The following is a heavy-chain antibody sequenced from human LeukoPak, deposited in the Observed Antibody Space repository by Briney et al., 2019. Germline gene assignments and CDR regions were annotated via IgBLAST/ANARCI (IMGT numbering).Heavy chain of an antibody. CDR3: ARDLRGGWYYFDY. CDR2: IYYSGGT. Sequence: SETLSLTCTVSGGSISSSSYYWGWIRQPPGKGLEWIGSIYYSGGTYYNPSLKSRVTISVDTSNNQFSLRLTSVTAADTAVYYCARDLRGGWYYFDYWGQGTLVTVSS. J-gene: IGHJ4*02. D-gene: IGHD6-19*01. CDR1: GGSISSSSYY. V-gene: IGHV4-39*02.